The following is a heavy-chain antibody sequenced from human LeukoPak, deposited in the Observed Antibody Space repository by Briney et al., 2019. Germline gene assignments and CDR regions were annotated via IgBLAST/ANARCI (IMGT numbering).Heavy chain of an antibody. Sequence: PGGSLRLSCAASGFTFSHVWMSWVRQAPGKGLEWVGRVKSKDVGVTTDYAAPVKGRFTISRDDSKNSLYLQMDSLKTEDTAVYYCATDLAQAYFGSWGQGTLVTVSS. CDR1: GFTFSHVW. J-gene: IGHJ4*02. CDR2: VKSKDVGVTT. D-gene: IGHD2/OR15-2a*01. V-gene: IGHV3-15*01. CDR3: ATDLAQAYFGS.